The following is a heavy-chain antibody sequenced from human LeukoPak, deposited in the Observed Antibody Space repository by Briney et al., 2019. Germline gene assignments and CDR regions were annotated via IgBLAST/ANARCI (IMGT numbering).Heavy chain of an antibody. Sequence: SGGSLRLSCAASGFTFSSYWMHWVRQAPGKGLVWVSRNNSDGSSTSYADSVKGRFTISRDNAKNTLYLQMNSLRAEDTAVYYCARELRGYSYGDAFDIWGQGTMVTVSS. D-gene: IGHD5-18*01. CDR1: GFTFSSYW. J-gene: IGHJ3*02. CDR2: NNSDGSST. CDR3: ARELRGYSYGDAFDI. V-gene: IGHV3-74*01.